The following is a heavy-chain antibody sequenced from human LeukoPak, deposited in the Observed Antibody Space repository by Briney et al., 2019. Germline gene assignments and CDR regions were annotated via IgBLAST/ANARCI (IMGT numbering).Heavy chain of an antibody. V-gene: IGHV3-72*01. J-gene: IGHJ6*03. CDR3: AREGQDPLSSLPYYYYYYMDV. CDR2: TRNKANSYTT. D-gene: IGHD1-26*01. CDR1: GFTFSSYS. Sequence: PGGSLRLSCAASGFTFSSYSMNWVRQAPGKGLEWVGRTRNKANSYTTEYAASVKGRFTISRDDSKNSLYLQMNSLKTEDTAVYYCAREGQDPLSSLPYYYYYYMDVWGKGTTVTISS.